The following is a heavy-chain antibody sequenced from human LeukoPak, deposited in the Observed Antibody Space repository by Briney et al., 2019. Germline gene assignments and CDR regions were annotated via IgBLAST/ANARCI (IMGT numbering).Heavy chain of an antibody. CDR3: AREGAYSSSWYNWFDP. CDR2: IYYSGST. CDR1: GGSTSSYY. J-gene: IGHJ5*02. V-gene: IGHV4-59*01. D-gene: IGHD6-13*01. Sequence: SETLFLTCTVSGGSTSSYYWSWIRQPPGKGLEWIGYIYYSGSTNYNPSLKSRVTISVDTSKNQFSLKLSSVTAADTAVYYCAREGAYSSSWYNWFDPWGQGTLVTVSS.